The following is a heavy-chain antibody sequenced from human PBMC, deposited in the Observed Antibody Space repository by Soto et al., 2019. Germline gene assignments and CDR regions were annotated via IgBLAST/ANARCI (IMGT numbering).Heavy chain of an antibody. J-gene: IGHJ5*02. Sequence: QVQLQESGPGLVKPSGTLSLTCAVSSDSISSSNWWSWVRQPPGKGLEWIGEVFPTGNTNYNPSLMSRVTISVDKSKNHFSLNLSSVTAADTATYYCARRPTAELPSNWFDPWGQGILVTVSS. CDR3: ARRPTAELPSNWFDP. D-gene: IGHD2-15*01. CDR2: VFPTGNT. CDR1: SDSISSSNW. V-gene: IGHV4-4*02.